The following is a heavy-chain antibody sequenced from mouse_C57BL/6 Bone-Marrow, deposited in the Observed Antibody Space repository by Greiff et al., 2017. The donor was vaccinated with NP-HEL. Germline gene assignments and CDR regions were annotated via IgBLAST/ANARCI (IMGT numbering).Heavy chain of an antibody. D-gene: IGHD3-2*02. J-gene: IGHJ3*01. Sequence: EVQVVESGAELVRPGASVKLSCTASGFNIKDDYMHWVKQRPEQGLEWIGWIDPENGDTEYASKFQGKATITADTSSNTAYLQLSSLTSEDTAVYYCTLCSGYTYWGQGTLVTVSA. CDR1: GFNIKDDY. V-gene: IGHV14-4*01. CDR3: TLCSGYTY. CDR2: IDPENGDT.